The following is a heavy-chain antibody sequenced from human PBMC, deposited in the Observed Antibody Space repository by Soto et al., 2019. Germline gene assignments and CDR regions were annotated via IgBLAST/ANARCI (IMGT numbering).Heavy chain of an antibody. Sequence: QIQLVQSGAEVKKPGASVKVSCKASGYIFTSYGFSWVRQAPGQGLEWMGWITAYNGNTIYAQKGQSRFNXXTXTXXRTAYMELRSLRSDDTAVYYCARRGVGDTSGWFDPWGQGTLVTVSS. CDR1: GYIFTSYG. CDR2: ITAYNGNT. D-gene: IGHD3-10*01. J-gene: IGHJ5*02. V-gene: IGHV1-18*01. CDR3: ARRGVGDTSGWFDP.